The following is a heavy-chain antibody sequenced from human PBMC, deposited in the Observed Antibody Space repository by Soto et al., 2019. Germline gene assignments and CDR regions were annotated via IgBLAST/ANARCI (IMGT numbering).Heavy chain of an antibody. CDR1: GGSISSGGYS. CDR3: ARSRSNAFDI. V-gene: IGHV4-30-2*01. J-gene: IGHJ3*02. Sequence: SETLSLTCAVSGGSISSGGYSWSWIRQPPGKGLEWIGYIYHSGSTYYNPSLKSRVTISVDRSKNQFSLKLSPVTAADTAVYYCARSRSNAFDIWGQGTMVTVSS. CDR2: IYHSGST.